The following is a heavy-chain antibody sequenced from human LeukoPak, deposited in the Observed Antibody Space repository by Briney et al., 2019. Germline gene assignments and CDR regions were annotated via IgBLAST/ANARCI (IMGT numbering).Heavy chain of an antibody. J-gene: IGHJ4*02. CDR1: SGSINSYY. Sequence: SETLSLTCTVSSGSINSYYWGWVRQPAGRGLEWIGYIYYSGSTNYNPSLKSRVTISVDTSKNQFSLKLSSVTAADTAVYYCARRYDSSGYYNQGVFDYWGQGTLVTVSS. CDR3: ARRYDSSGYYNQGVFDY. D-gene: IGHD3-22*01. CDR2: IYYSGST. V-gene: IGHV4-59*08.